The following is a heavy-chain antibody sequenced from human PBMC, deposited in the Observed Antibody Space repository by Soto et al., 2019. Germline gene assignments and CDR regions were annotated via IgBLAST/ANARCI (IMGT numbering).Heavy chain of an antibody. V-gene: IGHV1-69*01. Sequence: QVQLVQSGAEVKKPGSSVKVSCKASGGTFSSYAISWVRQAPGQGLEWMGGIIPIFGTANYAQKLQVRVTITADESTSTAYMELSSLRSDDTAVYYCARDLRAPYYYDSSGRYFDYWGQGTLVTVSS. J-gene: IGHJ4*02. CDR1: GGTFSSYA. CDR3: ARDLRAPYYYDSSGRYFDY. CDR2: IIPIFGTA. D-gene: IGHD3-22*01.